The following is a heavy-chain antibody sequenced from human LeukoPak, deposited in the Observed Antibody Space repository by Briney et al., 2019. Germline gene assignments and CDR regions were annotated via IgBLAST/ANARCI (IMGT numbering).Heavy chain of an antibody. V-gene: IGHV4-39*01. J-gene: IGHJ4*02. CDR1: AGSISSSSYY. CDR3: ARLWRPTVNFDY. CDR2: IYYSGST. Sequence: SETMSLTSTVSAGSISSSSYYWGWIRQPPGKGLEWIGTIYYSGSTYYNPSLKSRVTISVDTSKNQFSLKLSSVTAADTAVYYCARLWRPTVNFDYWGQGTLATVSS. D-gene: IGHD3-3*01.